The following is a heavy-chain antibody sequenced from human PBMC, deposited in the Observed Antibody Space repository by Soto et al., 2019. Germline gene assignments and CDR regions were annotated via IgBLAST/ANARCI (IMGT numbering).Heavy chain of an antibody. CDR2: IYYSGST. CDR1: GGSISSYY. V-gene: IGHV4-59*01. Sequence: SETLSLTCTVSGGSISSYYWSWIRQPSGKGLEWIGYIYYSGSTNYNPSLKSRVTISVDTSKNQFSLKLSSVTAADTAVYYCARDSNWNYENWFDPWGQGTLVTVSS. CDR3: ARDSNWNYENWFDP. J-gene: IGHJ5*02. D-gene: IGHD1-7*01.